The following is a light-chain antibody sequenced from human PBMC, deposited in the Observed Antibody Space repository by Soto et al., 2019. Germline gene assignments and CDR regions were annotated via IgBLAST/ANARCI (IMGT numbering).Light chain of an antibody. V-gene: IGKV3-15*01. J-gene: IGKJ1*01. CDR1: QSVSRN. CDR3: QQYNNWPPWT. Sequence: IVLTQSPATLSLSPGARATLSRRASQSVSRNLAWYQTTPGQAHRLLSYGASTRATGIPDRFSGSGSGTEFTLTISSLQSEDLAVYYCQQYNNWPPWTFGQGTKVDI. CDR2: GAS.